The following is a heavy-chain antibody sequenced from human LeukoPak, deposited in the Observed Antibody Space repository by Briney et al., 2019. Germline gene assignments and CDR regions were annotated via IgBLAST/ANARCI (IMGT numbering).Heavy chain of an antibody. CDR3: ASWDSSGYYYDY. CDR1: GGSISCGDYY. CDR2: IYYSGST. D-gene: IGHD3-22*01. J-gene: IGHJ4*02. V-gene: IGHV4-30-4*01. Sequence: SETLSLTCTVSGGSISCGDYYWSWIRQPPGKGLEWMGYIYYSGSTYYNPSLKSRVTISVDTSKNQFSLKLSSVTAADTAVYYCASWDSSGYYYDYWGQGTLVTVSS.